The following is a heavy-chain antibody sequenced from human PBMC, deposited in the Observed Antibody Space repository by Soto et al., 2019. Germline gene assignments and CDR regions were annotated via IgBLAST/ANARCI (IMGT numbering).Heavy chain of an antibody. D-gene: IGHD3-10*01. CDR2: ISYSTNT. CDR3: ARHSRKYDSMVRTFDY. J-gene: IGHJ4*02. CDR1: GGSISGSSYY. Sequence: SETLSLTCTVSGGSISGSSYYWAWVRQPPGKRLEWIASISYSTNTYNNPSLKSRVIISVDTSKNQFSLQLTSVTAADTAVYYCARHSRKYDSMVRTFDYWGQGILVTVSS. V-gene: IGHV4-39*01.